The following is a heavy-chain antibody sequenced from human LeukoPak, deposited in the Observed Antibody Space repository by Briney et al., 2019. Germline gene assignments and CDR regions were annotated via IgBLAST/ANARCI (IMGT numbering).Heavy chain of an antibody. CDR1: GFTFSDFY. Sequence: GGFLRLSCTASGFTFSDFYMTWIRQAPGKGLEWLSCISSSDGAVYYADSVKGRFTISRDNAKNSLYLQMNSLRADDTALYYCARTSAWAYYFDYWGQGTLVTVSS. V-gene: IGHV3-11*01. J-gene: IGHJ4*02. D-gene: IGHD6-19*01. CDR2: ISSSDGAV. CDR3: ARTSAWAYYFDY.